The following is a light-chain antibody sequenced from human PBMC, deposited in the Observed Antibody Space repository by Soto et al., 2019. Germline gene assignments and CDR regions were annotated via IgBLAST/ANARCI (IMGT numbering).Light chain of an antibody. J-gene: IGKJ4*01. Sequence: DIQMTQSPSSLSASVGDRVTITCRASQSISSYLNWYQQKPGKAPKLLIYAASSLQSGVPSRFSGSGSGPDFTLTISSLQPEDFATYYCQQRYSTPLTFGGGTKGEIK. CDR1: QSISSY. CDR2: AAS. V-gene: IGKV1-39*01. CDR3: QQRYSTPLT.